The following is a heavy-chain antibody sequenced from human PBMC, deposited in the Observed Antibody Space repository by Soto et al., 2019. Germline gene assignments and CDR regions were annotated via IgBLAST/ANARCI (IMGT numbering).Heavy chain of an antibody. Sequence: EVQLVESGGGLVQPGESLRLSCVASGFALSNYWINWVRQAPGKGLEWVANIKQDGSEKNYVDSVKGRFTISRDNARNSLYLQMNSLRAEDTAAYYSATETSTWGCWGQGTLVTVSS. V-gene: IGHV3-7*05. D-gene: IGHD7-27*01. CDR3: ATETSTWGC. CDR1: GFALSNYW. CDR2: IKQDGSEK. J-gene: IGHJ4*02.